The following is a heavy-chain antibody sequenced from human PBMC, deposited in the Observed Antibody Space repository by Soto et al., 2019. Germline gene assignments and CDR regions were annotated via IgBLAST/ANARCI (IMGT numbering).Heavy chain of an antibody. CDR1: GFTFSSYA. Sequence: GGSLRLSCAASGFTFSSYAMSWVRQAPGKGLEWVSAISGSGGSTYYADSVKGRFTISRDNSKNTLYLQMNSLRAEDTAVYYCANQVGANAAKDIVVAPAAYYFDYWGQGTLVTVSS. D-gene: IGHD2-2*01. CDR2: ISGSGGST. J-gene: IGHJ4*02. CDR3: ANQVGANAAKDIVVAPAAYYFDY. V-gene: IGHV3-23*01.